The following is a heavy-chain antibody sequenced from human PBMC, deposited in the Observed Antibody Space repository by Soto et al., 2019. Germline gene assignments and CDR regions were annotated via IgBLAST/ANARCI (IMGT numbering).Heavy chain of an antibody. CDR2: IYSSGYT. J-gene: IGHJ3*02. CDR3: ARHTLIVGRLHGFDM. V-gene: IGHV4-39*01. CDR1: GGTISNRRYY. D-gene: IGHD3-22*01. Sequence: SETLSLTSSLSGGTISNRRYYRGWVPQPPGKGLEWIASIYSSGYTYYNPSLKSRVTISIDTSKNQFSLKLSSVTAADTAVFYCARHTLIVGRLHGFDMWGQGTMVT.